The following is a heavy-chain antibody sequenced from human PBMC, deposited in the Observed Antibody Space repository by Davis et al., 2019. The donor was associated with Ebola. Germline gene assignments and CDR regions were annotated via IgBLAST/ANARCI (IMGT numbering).Heavy chain of an antibody. Sequence: HTGGSLRLSCAASGFTFRSYLMHWVRQVPGKGLVWVSRIEKEGKEGKTTYYADSVKGRFTISRDNAMNTLFLQMSSLGADDTAVYYCTRGGNFGSGNYPDYWGQGTLVTVSS. CDR2: IEKEGKEGKTT. CDR3: TRGGNFGSGNYPDY. J-gene: IGHJ4*02. CDR1: GFTFRSYL. V-gene: IGHV3-74*01. D-gene: IGHD3-10*01.